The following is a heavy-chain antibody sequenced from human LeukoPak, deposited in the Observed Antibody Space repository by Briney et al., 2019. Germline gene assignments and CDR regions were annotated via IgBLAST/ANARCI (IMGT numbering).Heavy chain of an antibody. Sequence: GGSLRLSCAASGFTFSNYIMNWVRQAPGKGLEWVSSISSSSSYIYYADSVKGRFTISRDNAKNSLYLQMNSLRAEDTAVYYCARDGEYGSGIDYWGQGTLVTVSS. V-gene: IGHV3-21*01. J-gene: IGHJ4*02. CDR3: ARDGEYGSGIDY. CDR2: ISSSSSYI. CDR1: GFTFSNYI. D-gene: IGHD3-10*01.